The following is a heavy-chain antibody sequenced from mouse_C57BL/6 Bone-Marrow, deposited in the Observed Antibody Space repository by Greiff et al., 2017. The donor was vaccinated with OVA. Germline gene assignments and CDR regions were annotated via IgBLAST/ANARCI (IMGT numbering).Heavy chain of an antibody. V-gene: IGHV3-1*01. D-gene: IGHD2-5*01. J-gene: IGHJ2*01. CDR1: GYSITSGYD. CDR3: ARGGSNYGFDY. CDR2: ISYSGST. Sequence: EVQGVESGPGMVKPSQSLSLTCTVTGYSITSGYDWHWIRHFPGNKLEWMGYISYSGSTNYNPSLKSRISITHDTSKNHFFLKLNSVTTEDTATYYCARGGSNYGFDYWGQGTTLTVAS.